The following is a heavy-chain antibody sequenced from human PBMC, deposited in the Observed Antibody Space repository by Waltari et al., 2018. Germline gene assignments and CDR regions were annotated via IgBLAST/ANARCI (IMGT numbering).Heavy chain of an antibody. V-gene: IGHV1-69*08. CDR2: SIPVFGTA. Sequence: QVQLVQSGAEVKKPGSSVKVSCKASGGTFSSYAISWVRQAPGQGLEWKGRSIPVFGTANYEQKFQGRVTITADKSTSTAYMELSSLRSEDTAVYYWASVYCSGGSCFRGPFDYWGQGTLVTVSS. CDR3: ASVYCSGGSCFRGPFDY. CDR1: GGTFSSYA. J-gene: IGHJ4*02. D-gene: IGHD2-15*01.